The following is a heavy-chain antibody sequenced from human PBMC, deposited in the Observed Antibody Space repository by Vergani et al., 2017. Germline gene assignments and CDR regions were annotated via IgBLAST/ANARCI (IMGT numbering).Heavy chain of an antibody. D-gene: IGHD2-2*01. Sequence: QVQLQESGPGLVKPSETLSLTCTVSGGSISSYYWSWIRQPAGKGLEWIGRSYTSGSTNYNPSLKSRVTMSVDTSKNQFSLKLSSVTAADTAVYYCARDTKYCSSTSCTYNWFDPWGQGTLVTVSS. V-gene: IGHV4-4*07. CDR2: SYTSGST. CDR1: GGSISSYY. J-gene: IGHJ5*02. CDR3: ARDTKYCSSTSCTYNWFDP.